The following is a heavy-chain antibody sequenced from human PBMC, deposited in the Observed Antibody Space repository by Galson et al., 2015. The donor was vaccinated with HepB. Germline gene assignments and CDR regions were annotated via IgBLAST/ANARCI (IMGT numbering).Heavy chain of an antibody. D-gene: IGHD6-6*01. J-gene: IGHJ1*01. CDR2: IIPFNGDT. V-gene: IGHV1-45*02. CDR3: ASEGAARPFEYFQY. CDR1: GSTFTYRY. Sequence: SCKASGSTFTYRYLHWVRQAPGQAPEWIGWIIPFNGDTKYAQRFQGRVTITRDWSMSAAFLEVNNLRSDDTGMYYCASEGAARPFEYFQYWGQGTPVTVSS.